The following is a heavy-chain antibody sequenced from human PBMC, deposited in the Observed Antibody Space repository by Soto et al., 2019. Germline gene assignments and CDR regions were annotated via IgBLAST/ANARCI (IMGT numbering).Heavy chain of an antibody. Sequence: SVKVSCKASGGTFSSYAISWVRQAPGQGLEWMGGIVPIFGTANYAQKFQGRVTITADKSTSTAYMELSSLRSEDAAVYYCAMDPTTHYYDSSGYYETDYWGQGTLVTVSS. D-gene: IGHD3-22*01. CDR1: GGTFSSYA. J-gene: IGHJ4*02. V-gene: IGHV1-69*06. CDR3: AMDPTTHYYDSSGYYETDY. CDR2: IVPIFGTA.